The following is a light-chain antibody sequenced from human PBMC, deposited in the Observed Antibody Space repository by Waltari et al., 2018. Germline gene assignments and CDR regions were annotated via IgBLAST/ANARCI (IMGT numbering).Light chain of an antibody. CDR2: DAS. CDR3: QQRSNWTPHT. J-gene: IGKJ2*01. Sequence: EIVLTQSQATLSLSPGDTATLSCRASQSVGSYLAWYQQKPGQPPRLLIYDASNRATGVPARFRGSGSGTEFTLTISSLEAEDFAVYYCQQRSNWTPHTFGQGARLEIK. V-gene: IGKV3-11*01. CDR1: QSVGSY.